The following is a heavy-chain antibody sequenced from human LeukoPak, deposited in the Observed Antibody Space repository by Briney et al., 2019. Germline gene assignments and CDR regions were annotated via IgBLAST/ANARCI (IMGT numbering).Heavy chain of an antibody. CDR1: GYTFTSYD. CDR3: ARGLYSSSWYRERWFDP. Sequence: ASVKVSCKASGYTFTSYDINWVRQATGQGLEWMGWMNPNSGNTGYAQKFQGRVTMTRNTSISTAYMELSSLRSEDTAVYYCARGLYSSSWYRERWFDPWGQGTLVTVSS. V-gene: IGHV1-8*01. CDR2: MNPNSGNT. J-gene: IGHJ5*02. D-gene: IGHD6-13*01.